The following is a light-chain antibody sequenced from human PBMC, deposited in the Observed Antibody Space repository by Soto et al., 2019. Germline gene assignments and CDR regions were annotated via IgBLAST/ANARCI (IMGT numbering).Light chain of an antibody. CDR3: AAWDDSLSGHVV. V-gene: IGLV1-47*01. J-gene: IGLJ2*01. CDR1: SSNIGSNY. Sequence: QPVLTQPPSASGTPGQRVTISCSGSSSNIGSNYVYWYQQLPGTAPKLLIYRNNQRPSGVPDRFSGSKSGTSASLAISGLRSDDEADYYCAAWDDSLSGHVVFGGGTKLPS. CDR2: RNN.